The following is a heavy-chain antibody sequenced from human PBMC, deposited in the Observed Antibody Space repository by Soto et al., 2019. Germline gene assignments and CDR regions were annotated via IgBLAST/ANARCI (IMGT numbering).Heavy chain of an antibody. D-gene: IGHD6-6*01. V-gene: IGHV1-8*01. J-gene: IGHJ4*02. CDR3: ARGRFGRRKLVAVFDY. CDR2: MNPNSGNT. CDR1: GYTFTSYD. Sequence: QVQLVQSGAEVKKPGASVKVSCKASGYTFTSYDINWVRQATGQGLEWMGWMNPNSGNTGYAQKFQGRVTMTRNTSISTVYMELSSLRSEDTAVYYCARGRFGRRKLVAVFDYWGQGTLVTVSS.